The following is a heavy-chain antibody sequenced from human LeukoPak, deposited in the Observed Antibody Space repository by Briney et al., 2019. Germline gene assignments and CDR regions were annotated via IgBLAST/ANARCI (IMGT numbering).Heavy chain of an antibody. J-gene: IGHJ3*02. V-gene: IGHV1-8*01. CDR1: GYTFTSYD. D-gene: IGHD4-23*01. CDR2: MNPNSGNT. CDR3: ARGSVVTLDDAFDI. Sequence: ASVKVSCKASGYTFTSYDINWVRQATGQGLEWMGWMNPNSGNTGYAQKFQGRVTMTRNTSISTAYMELSSLRSEDTAVYYCARGSVVTLDDAFDIWGQGTMVTVSS.